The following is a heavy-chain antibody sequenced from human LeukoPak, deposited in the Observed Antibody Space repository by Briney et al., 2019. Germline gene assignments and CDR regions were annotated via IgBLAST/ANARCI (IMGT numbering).Heavy chain of an antibody. CDR1: GFTFSSYG. J-gene: IGHJ4*02. CDR2: ISYDGSNK. D-gene: IGHD6-13*01. Sequence: GGSLRLSCAASGFTFSSYGMHWVHQAPGKGLEWVAVISYDGSNKYYADSVKGRFTISRDNSKNTLYLQMNSLRAEDTAVYYCAKADRAAGTHGGYFDYWGQGTLVTVSS. CDR3: AKADRAAGTHGGYFDY. V-gene: IGHV3-30*18.